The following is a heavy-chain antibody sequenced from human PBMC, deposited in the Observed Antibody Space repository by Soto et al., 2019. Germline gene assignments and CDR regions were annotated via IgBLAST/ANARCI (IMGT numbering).Heavy chain of an antibody. V-gene: IGHV3-30-3*01. Sequence: GGSLRLSCAASGFTFSSYAMHWVRQAPGKGLEWVAVISYDGSNKYYADSVKGRFTISRDNSKNTLYLQMNSLRAEDTAVYYCARDPRLRFLEWSEDYGIDVWGRGTTVTVSS. CDR1: GFTFSSYA. J-gene: IGHJ6*02. CDR2: ISYDGSNK. CDR3: ARDPRLRFLEWSEDYGIDV. D-gene: IGHD3-3*01.